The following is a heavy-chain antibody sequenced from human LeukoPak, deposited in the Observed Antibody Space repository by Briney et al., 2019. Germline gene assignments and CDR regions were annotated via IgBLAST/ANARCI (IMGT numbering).Heavy chain of an antibody. D-gene: IGHD3-10*01. CDR1: GFTFSSYA. CDR2: ISYDGSNK. CDR3: AKDSVWFGETNPFDY. V-gene: IGHV3-30*04. Sequence: GGSLRLSCAASGFTFSSYAMHWVRQAPGKGLEWVAVISYDGSNKYYADSVKGRFTISRDNSKNTLYLQMNSLRAGDTAVYYCAKDSVWFGETNPFDYWGQGTLVTVSS. J-gene: IGHJ4*02.